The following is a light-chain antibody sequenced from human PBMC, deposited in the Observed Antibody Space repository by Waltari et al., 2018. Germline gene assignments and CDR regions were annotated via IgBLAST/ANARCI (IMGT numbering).Light chain of an antibody. CDR2: GAF. CDR1: QGIDNC. J-gene: IGKJ1*01. V-gene: IGKV1-27*01. CDR3: QRYDSVPRT. Sequence: QMTQSPSSLSASVGDRVTITCRSSQGIDNCLAWYQQKPGKASRLLIDGAFTLQSGAPSRFSGSMSGTDFTLTISDLQPDDVATYYCQRYDSVPRTFGQGTKVEI.